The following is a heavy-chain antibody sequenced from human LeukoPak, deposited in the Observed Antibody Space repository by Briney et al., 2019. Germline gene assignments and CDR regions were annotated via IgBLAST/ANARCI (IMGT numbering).Heavy chain of an antibody. CDR1: GYTFTSYG. CDR3: AREGSPFYYYYMDV. CDR2: ISTYNGNT. Sequence: ASVKVSCKASGYTFTSYGISWVRQAPGQGLEWMGWISTYNGNTNYAQKLQGRVTMTTDTSTSIAYMELRSLRSDDTAVYYCAREGSPFYYYYMDVWGKGTTVTISS. D-gene: IGHD2-15*01. V-gene: IGHV1-18*01. J-gene: IGHJ6*03.